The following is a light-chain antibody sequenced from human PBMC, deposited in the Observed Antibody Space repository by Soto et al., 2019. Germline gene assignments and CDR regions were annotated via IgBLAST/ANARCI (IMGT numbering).Light chain of an antibody. Sequence: QSVLTQPPSASGSPGQSVTISCTGTSRDVGSYNYVSWYQQHPGKAPKLMIYEVYKRPSGVPDRFSGSKSGNTASLTVSGLRAEDEADYYCSSYAGTNRVFGTGTKVTAL. J-gene: IGLJ1*01. V-gene: IGLV2-8*01. CDR1: SRDVGSYNY. CDR2: EVY. CDR3: SSYAGTNRV.